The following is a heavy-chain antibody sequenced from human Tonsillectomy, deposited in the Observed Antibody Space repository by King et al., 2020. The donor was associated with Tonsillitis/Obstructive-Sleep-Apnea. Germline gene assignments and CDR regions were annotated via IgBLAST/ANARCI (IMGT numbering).Heavy chain of an antibody. Sequence: VQLVESGGGLVQPGGSLRLSCVASGFTFSSYAMSWVRQAPGKGLEWVSGIISSGGSTYYADSVKGRFTISRDNSKNTMYLQINSLRAEDTAVYYCAKGLRYGDYNDAFDIWGQGTMVTVSS. J-gene: IGHJ3*02. CDR2: IISSGGST. V-gene: IGHV3-23*04. CDR1: GFTFSSYA. D-gene: IGHD4-17*01. CDR3: AKGLRYGDYNDAFDI.